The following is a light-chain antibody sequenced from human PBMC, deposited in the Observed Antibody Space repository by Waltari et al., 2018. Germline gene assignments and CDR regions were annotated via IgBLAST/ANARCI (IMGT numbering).Light chain of an antibody. V-gene: IGLV1-40*01. CDR2: SEA. Sequence: QSVLTQPPSVSGAPGQRVTISCTGSSSNLGAGYDVHWYQHFPGAGPKLLIDSEAHRPSGVPDRFSGSKSGTAASLAVTGLQADDEAEYYCQSYDRSLSGSVFGGGTKLTVL. CDR3: QSYDRSLSGSV. J-gene: IGLJ3*02. CDR1: SSNLGAGYD.